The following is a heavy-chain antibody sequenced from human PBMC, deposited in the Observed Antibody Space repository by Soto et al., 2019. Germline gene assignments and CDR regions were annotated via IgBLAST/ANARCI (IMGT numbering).Heavy chain of an antibody. V-gene: IGHV3-48*01. J-gene: IGHJ4*02. Sequence: LRLSCAASGFTFSRYSMNWVRQAPGKGLEWVSYISSSSSTIYYADSVKGRLTISRDNSKNILYLQMNSLRAEDTAVYYCAKATMTLVVIRLDSWGQGTLVTVSS. D-gene: IGHD3-22*01. CDR2: ISSSSSTI. CDR3: AKATMTLVVIRLDS. CDR1: GFTFSRYS.